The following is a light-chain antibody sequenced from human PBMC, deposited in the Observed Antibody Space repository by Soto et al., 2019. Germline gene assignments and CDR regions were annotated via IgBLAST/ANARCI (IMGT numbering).Light chain of an antibody. CDR3: MQALQTPLT. J-gene: IGKJ4*01. Sequence: DIVMTQSPVSLPVTPGEPASISCRSSQSLQHSNGYNYLDRYLQKPWQSPQVLIYLVSTRASGVPDRFSGSGSGTYFALKISRVEAEDVGIYYFMQALQTPLTFGGGTQVEIK. CDR1: QSLQHSNGYNY. V-gene: IGKV2-28*01. CDR2: LVS.